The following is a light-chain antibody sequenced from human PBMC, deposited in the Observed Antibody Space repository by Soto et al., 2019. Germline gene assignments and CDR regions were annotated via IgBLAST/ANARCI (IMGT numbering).Light chain of an antibody. Sequence: QSVLTQPASVSGSPGQSITISCTGTSSDVGSYNLVSWYQQHPGKAPKLMIYEVSKRPSGVSNRFSGSKSGNTASLTISGLQAEDEADYYCCSYAGSSTPYVVFGGGTKLT. CDR2: EVS. CDR1: SSDVGSYNL. CDR3: CSYAGSSTPYVV. V-gene: IGLV2-23*02. J-gene: IGLJ2*01.